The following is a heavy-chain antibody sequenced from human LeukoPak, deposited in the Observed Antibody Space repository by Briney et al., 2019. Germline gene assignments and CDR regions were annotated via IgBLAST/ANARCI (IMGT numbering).Heavy chain of an antibody. J-gene: IGHJ4*02. V-gene: IGHV4-34*01. CDR2: INHSGST. CDR3: ARGSGTVAY. D-gene: IGHD4-11*01. CDR1: GGSFSGYY. Sequence: PSETLSLTCAVYGGSFSGYYWSWIRQPPGKGLEWIGEINHSGSTNYNPSLKRRVTISVDTSKNQFSLKLSSVTAADTAVYYCARGSGTVAYWGQGTLVTVSS.